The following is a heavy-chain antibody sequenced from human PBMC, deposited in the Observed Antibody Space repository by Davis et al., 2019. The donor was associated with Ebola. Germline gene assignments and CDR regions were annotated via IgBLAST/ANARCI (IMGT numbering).Heavy chain of an antibody. CDR2: ISGSGGRT. CDR3: AKGYWATVTASAFDI. J-gene: IGHJ3*02. V-gene: IGHV3-23*01. D-gene: IGHD4-17*01. Sequence: PGGSLRLSCAASGLTLSNYAMSWVRQAPGKGLEWVSGISGSGGRTDYADSVKGRFTISRDNSKNTVSLQMNSLRVEDTAVYYCAKGYWATVTASAFDIWGQGTMVTVSS. CDR1: GLTLSNYA.